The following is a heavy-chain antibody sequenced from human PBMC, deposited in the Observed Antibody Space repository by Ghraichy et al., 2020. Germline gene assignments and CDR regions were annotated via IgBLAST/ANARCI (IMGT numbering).Heavy chain of an antibody. Sequence: GGSLRLSCEASGFSFSSSAMSWVRQAPGKGLEWVSAISGSGGSTYYVDSVKGRFTISRDNSKNTLYLQMNSLRAEDTAVYYCAKAVPYGLSKGYFDYWSQGTLVTVTS. V-gene: IGHV3-23*01. D-gene: IGHD5/OR15-5a*01. CDR3: AKAVPYGLSKGYFDY. J-gene: IGHJ4*02. CDR1: GFSFSSSA. CDR2: ISGSGGST.